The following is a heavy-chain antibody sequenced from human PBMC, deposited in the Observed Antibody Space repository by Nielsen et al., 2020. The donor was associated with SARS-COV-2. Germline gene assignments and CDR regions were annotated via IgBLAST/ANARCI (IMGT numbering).Heavy chain of an antibody. J-gene: IGHJ5*02. CDR3: ARALNALGDGWFDP. Sequence: SETLSLTCAVSGGSISSSNWWSWVRQPPGKGLEWIGEIYHSGSTNYNPPLKSRVTISVDKSKNQFSLKLSSVTAADTAVYYCARALNALGDGWFDPWGQGTLVTVSS. V-gene: IGHV4-4*02. D-gene: IGHD2-21*02. CDR1: GGSISSSNW. CDR2: IYHSGST.